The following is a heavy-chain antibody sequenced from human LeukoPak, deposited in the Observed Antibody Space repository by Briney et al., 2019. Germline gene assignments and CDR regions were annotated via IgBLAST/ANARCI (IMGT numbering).Heavy chain of an antibody. CDR3: ARAAGEMATIRY. CDR2: ISGSAATT. Sequence: GGSLRLSCAASGFTFSTYGMTWVRQAPGKGLEWVSAISGSAATTFYADSVKGRFTISRDNSKNTLYLQMNSLRAEDTAVYYCARAAGEMATIRYWGQGTLVTVSS. D-gene: IGHD5-24*01. CDR1: GFTFSTYG. V-gene: IGHV3-23*01. J-gene: IGHJ4*02.